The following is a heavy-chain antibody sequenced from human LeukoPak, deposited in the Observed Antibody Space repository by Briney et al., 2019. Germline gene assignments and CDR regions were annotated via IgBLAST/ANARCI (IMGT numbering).Heavy chain of an antibody. D-gene: IGHD3-10*01. CDR3: AKDLGGSGSYYAFDY. J-gene: IGHJ4*02. CDR2: ISGSGGST. V-gene: IGHV3-23*01. CDR1: GFTFSSYA. Sequence: GGSLRLSCAASGFTFSSYAMSWVRQAPGKGLEWVSAISGSGGSTYYADSVKGRFAISRDNSKNTLYLQMNSLRAEDTAVYYCAKDLGGSGSYYAFDYWGQGTLVTVSS.